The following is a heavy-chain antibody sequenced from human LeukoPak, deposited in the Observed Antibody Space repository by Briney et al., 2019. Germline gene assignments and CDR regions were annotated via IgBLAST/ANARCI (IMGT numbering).Heavy chain of an antibody. J-gene: IGHJ4*02. CDR2: ISSSSSYI. CDR1: GFAFSSYS. V-gene: IGHV3-21*01. CDR3: ARAGHSGSLFDY. D-gene: IGHD3-10*01. Sequence: GGSPRLSCAASGFAFSSYSMNWVRQAPGKGLEWVSSISSSSSYIYYADSVKGRFTISRDNAKNSLYLQMNSLRAEDTAVYYCARAGHSGSLFDYWGQGTLVTVSS.